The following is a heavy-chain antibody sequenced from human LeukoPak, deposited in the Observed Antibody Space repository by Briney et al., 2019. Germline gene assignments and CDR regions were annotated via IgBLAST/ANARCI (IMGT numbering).Heavy chain of an antibody. Sequence: SQTLSLTCAISGDNVSSNRAAWNWIRQSPSRGLQWLGRTYYRSKWYHDYAISVSGRLTVNAYTSKNQISLHLNSVTPEDTAVYYCARALVGYLSPTGVFDDWGQGTRVTVSS. CDR2: TYYRSKWYH. CDR1: GDNVSSNRAA. V-gene: IGHV6-1*01. CDR3: ARALVGYLSPTGVFDD. D-gene: IGHD2-8*02. J-gene: IGHJ4*02.